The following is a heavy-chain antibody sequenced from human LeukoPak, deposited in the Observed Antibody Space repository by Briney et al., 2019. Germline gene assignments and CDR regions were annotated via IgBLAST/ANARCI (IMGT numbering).Heavy chain of an antibody. CDR2: ISGSGGST. CDR1: GFTVSSYA. D-gene: IGHD1-14*01. Sequence: GSLRLSCAASGFTVSSYAMSWVRQAPGKGLEWVSAISGSGGSTYYADSVKGRFTISRDNSKNTLYLQMNSLRADDTAVYYCAKNSDPDYFDYWGQGTLVTVSS. V-gene: IGHV3-23*01. J-gene: IGHJ4*02. CDR3: AKNSDPDYFDY.